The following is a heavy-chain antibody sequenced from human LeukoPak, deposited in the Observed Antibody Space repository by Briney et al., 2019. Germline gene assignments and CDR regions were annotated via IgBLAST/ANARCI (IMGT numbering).Heavy chain of an antibody. CDR3: AKDAGWSSSHYYHYMDV. J-gene: IGHJ6*03. Sequence: GGSLRLSCAASGFTFSSYGMHWVRQAPGKGLEWVAFIRYDGSNKYYADSVKGRFTISRDNSKNTLYLQMNSLRAEDTAVYYCAKDAGWSSSHYYHYMDVWGKGTTVTISS. CDR2: IRYDGSNK. D-gene: IGHD6-13*01. V-gene: IGHV3-30*02. CDR1: GFTFSSYG.